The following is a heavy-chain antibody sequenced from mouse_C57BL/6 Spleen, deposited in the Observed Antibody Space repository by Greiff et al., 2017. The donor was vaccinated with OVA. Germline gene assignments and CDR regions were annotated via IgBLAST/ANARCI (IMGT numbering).Heavy chain of an antibody. V-gene: IGHV6-3*01. J-gene: IGHJ1*03. CDR2: IRLKSDNYAT. Sequence: LQQSGGGLVQPGGSMKLSCVASGFTFSNYWMNWVRQSPEKGLEWVAQIRLKSDNYATHYAESVKGRFTISRDDSKSSVYLQMNNLRAEDTGIYYCTESYYYGSSYPYWYFDVWGTGTTVTVSS. CDR1: GFTFSNYW. D-gene: IGHD1-1*01. CDR3: TESYYYGSSYPYWYFDV.